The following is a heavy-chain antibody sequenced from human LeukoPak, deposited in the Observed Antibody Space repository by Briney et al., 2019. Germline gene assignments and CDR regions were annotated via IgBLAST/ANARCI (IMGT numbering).Heavy chain of an antibody. CDR2: ISAYNGNT. CDR1: GYTFNNYD. CDR3: ARGGGYCSGGSCYSPSSFDP. J-gene: IGHJ5*02. D-gene: IGHD2-15*01. V-gene: IGHV1-18*01. Sequence: ASVKVSCKASGYTFNNYDINWVRQATGQGLEWMGWISAYNGNTNYAQKLQGRVTKTTDTSTSTAYMELRSLRSDDTAVYYCARGGGYCSGGSCYSPSSFDPWGQGTLVTVSS.